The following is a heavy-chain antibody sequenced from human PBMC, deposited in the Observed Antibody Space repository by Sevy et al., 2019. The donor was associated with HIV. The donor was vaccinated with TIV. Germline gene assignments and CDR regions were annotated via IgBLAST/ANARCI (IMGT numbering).Heavy chain of an antibody. CDR1: GFRFNTAP. V-gene: IGHV3-30*18. CDR2: ISSDGVNI. CDR3: GKHPDEQLAFGAYSIFYYYFGVDV. D-gene: IGHD3-3*02. Sequence: GGSLRLSCTGSGFRFNTAPMYWVRQAPGKALEWVAFISSDGVNINYGDSVKGRVTVSRDNSRDTIYLLMDKVRSDDAAKDFCGKHPDEQLAFGAYSIFYYYFGVDVLGPGTTVTVSS. J-gene: IGHJ6*02.